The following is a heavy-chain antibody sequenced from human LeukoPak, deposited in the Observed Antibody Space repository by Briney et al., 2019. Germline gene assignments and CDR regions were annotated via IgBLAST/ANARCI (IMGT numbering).Heavy chain of an antibody. Sequence: SETLSLTCSVSGGSINVHYWSWIRQPPGKGLEWIGYVYYSGSDSNYNPSLKSRVTVSIETSKRQFSLKMRSVTAADTAVYYGARVLSVRGTIYHFETWGQGTLVAVSS. CDR3: ARVLSVRGTIYHFET. V-gene: IGHV4-59*11. CDR1: GGSINVHY. D-gene: IGHD3-10*01. J-gene: IGHJ5*02. CDR2: VYYSGSDS.